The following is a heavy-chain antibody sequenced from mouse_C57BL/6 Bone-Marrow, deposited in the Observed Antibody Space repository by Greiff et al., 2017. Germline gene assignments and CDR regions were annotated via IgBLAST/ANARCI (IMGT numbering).Heavy chain of an antibody. V-gene: IGHV1-69*01. CDR2: IDPSDSYT. D-gene: IGHD1-1*01. CDR3: ARSYYDGSSYEFAD. J-gene: IGHJ2*01. CDR1: GYTFTSYW. Sequence: QVQLQQPGAELVMPGASVKMSCKASGYTFTSYWMHWVKQRPGQGLEWIGEIDPSDSYTNYNQKFKGKSTLTVDKSSSTAYMQLSSLTSEDSAVYYCARSYYDGSSYEFADWGQGTTLTVSS.